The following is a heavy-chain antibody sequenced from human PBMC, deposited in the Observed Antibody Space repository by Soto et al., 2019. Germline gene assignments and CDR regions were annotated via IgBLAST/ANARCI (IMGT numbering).Heavy chain of an antibody. CDR1: GFTFSSYG. J-gene: IGHJ5*02. Sequence: QVQLVESGGGVVQPGRSLRLSCAASGFTFSSYGMHWVRQAPGKGLEWVAVISYDGSNKYYADSVKGRFTISRDNSKNTLYLQMNSLRAEDTAVYYCAKDGGGRVNNWFDPWGQGTLVTVSS. CDR2: ISYDGSNK. D-gene: IGHD2-15*01. V-gene: IGHV3-30*18. CDR3: AKDGGGRVNNWFDP.